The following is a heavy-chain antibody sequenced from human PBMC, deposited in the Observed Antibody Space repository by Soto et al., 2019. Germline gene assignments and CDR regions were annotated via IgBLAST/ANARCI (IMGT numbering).Heavy chain of an antibody. CDR2: IYYSGST. D-gene: IGHD3-10*01. V-gene: IGHV4-61*01. CDR3: ARDRGNLHYYYYGMDV. J-gene: IGHJ6*02. CDR1: GGSVSSGSYY. Sequence: PSEILSLTCTVSGGSVSSGSYYWSWIRQPPGKGLEWIGYIYYSGSTNYNPSLKSRVTISVDTSKNQFSLKLSSVTAADTAVYYCARDRGNLHYYYYGMDVWGQGTTVNVSS.